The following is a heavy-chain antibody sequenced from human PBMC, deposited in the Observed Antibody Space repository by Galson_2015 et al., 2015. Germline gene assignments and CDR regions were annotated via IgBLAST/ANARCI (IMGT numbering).Heavy chain of an antibody. J-gene: IGHJ5*02. Sequence: SETLSLTCTVSGGSISSSSYYWGWIRQPPGKGLEWIGSIFYSGSTYYNPSLKSRVTISVDTSKNQFSLKLTSVTAADTAVYYCARDLGIVVARSHWGSWGQGTLVTVSS. CDR1: GGSISSSSYY. CDR2: IFYSGST. CDR3: ARDLGIVVARSHWGS. V-gene: IGHV4-39*07. D-gene: IGHD1-26*01.